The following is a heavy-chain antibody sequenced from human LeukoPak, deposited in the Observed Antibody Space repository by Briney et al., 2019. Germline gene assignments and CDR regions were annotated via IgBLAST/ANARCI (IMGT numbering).Heavy chain of an antibody. J-gene: IGHJ4*02. D-gene: IGHD4-23*01. Sequence: PGRSLRLSCAASGFTFSSFAMHWVRQAPGKGLEWVSGISWNSVTIVYADSVKGRFTISRDNAKNSLYLQMNSLRAEDTALYYCAKDTGGGNSGVYYFDYWGQGTLVTVSS. CDR3: AKDTGGGNSGVYYFDY. CDR2: ISWNSVTI. V-gene: IGHV3-9*01. CDR1: GFTFSSFA.